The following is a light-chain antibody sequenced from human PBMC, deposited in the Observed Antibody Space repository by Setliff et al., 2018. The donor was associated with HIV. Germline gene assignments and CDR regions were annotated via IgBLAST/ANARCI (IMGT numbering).Light chain of an antibody. CDR2: DVA. CDR1: ASDVGGYDY. V-gene: IGLV2-14*03. CDR3: NSYTSNNTYV. J-gene: IGLJ1*01. Sequence: QSVLTQPASVSGSPGQSITISCTGTASDVGGYDYVSWCQQQPGKVPKLLVYDVANRASGVSNRFSGSKSGDTASLTISGLQADDEADYYCNSYTSNNTYVFGTGTKVTVL.